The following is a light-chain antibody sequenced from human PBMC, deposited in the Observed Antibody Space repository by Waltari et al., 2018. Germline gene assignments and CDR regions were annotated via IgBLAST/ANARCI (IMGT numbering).Light chain of an antibody. Sequence: EIVLTQSTGTLSLAPGERATLSCRASQSVSRTLAWYQQKPGQAPSLLIYAASTRATGIPDRFSGSGSGTDFSLTISRLEPEDFAVYYCQHYVRLPATFGQGTKVEIK. CDR3: QHYVRLPAT. CDR1: QSVSRT. V-gene: IGKV3-20*01. CDR2: AAS. J-gene: IGKJ1*01.